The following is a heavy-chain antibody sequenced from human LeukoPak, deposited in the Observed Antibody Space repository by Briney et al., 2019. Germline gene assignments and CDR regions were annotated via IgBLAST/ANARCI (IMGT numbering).Heavy chain of an antibody. D-gene: IGHD3/OR15-3a*01. V-gene: IGHV4-38-2*02. CDR2: IYHSGST. Sequence: PSETLSLTCTVSGYSISSGYYWGWIRQPPGKGLEWIGSIYHSGSTYYNPSLKSRVTISVDTSKNQFSLKLSSVTAADTAVYYCARARTGYYATYWFDPWGQGTLVTVSS. CDR3: ARARTGYYATYWFDP. CDR1: GYSISSGYY. J-gene: IGHJ5*02.